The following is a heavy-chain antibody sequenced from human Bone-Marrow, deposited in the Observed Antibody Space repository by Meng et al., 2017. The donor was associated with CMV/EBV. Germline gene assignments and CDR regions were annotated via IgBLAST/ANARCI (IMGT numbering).Heavy chain of an antibody. CDR2: IRYDGSNK. Sequence: GGSLRRSCAASGFTFSSYGMHWVRQAPGKGLEWVAFIRYDGSNKYYADSVKGRFTISRDYSKNTLYLQMNSLRAEDTAVYYCAKDVLWRPVAILPYYYYGMDVWGQGTTVTVYS. CDR1: GFTFSSYG. V-gene: IGHV3-30*02. CDR3: AKDVLWRPVAILPYYYYGMDV. D-gene: IGHD2-2*01. J-gene: IGHJ6*02.